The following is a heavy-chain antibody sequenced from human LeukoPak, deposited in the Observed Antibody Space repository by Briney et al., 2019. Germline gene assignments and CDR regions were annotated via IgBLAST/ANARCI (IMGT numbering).Heavy chain of an antibody. D-gene: IGHD3-10*01. CDR3: ARGPGSRGIFDY. Sequence: GGSLRLSCAASGFTFRSDWMSWVRQAPGKGLEWVSAISGSGGSTYYADSVKGRFTISRDNSKDTLYLQMNSLRAEDTAVYYCARGPGSRGIFDYWGQGTLVTVSS. J-gene: IGHJ4*02. V-gene: IGHV3-23*01. CDR1: GFTFRSDW. CDR2: ISGSGGST.